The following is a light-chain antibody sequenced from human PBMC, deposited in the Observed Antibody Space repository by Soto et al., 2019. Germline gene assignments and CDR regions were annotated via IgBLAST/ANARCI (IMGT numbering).Light chain of an antibody. CDR1: SSNIGSNT. J-gene: IGLJ1*01. CDR2: SNN. V-gene: IGLV1-44*01. Sequence: QSVLTQPPSASGTPGQRVTISCSGSSSNIGSNTVNWYQQLPGTAPKLLIYSNNQRPSGVPDRFSGSRSGTSASLAISGLQYGDEADYYCATWDDSLNGYVFRTGTKLTVL. CDR3: ATWDDSLNGYV.